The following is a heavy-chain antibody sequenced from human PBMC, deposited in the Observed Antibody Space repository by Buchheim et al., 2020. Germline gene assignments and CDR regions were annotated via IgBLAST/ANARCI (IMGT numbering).Heavy chain of an antibody. CDR2: ISYDGSNE. V-gene: IGHV3-30-3*01. CDR1: GFTFSLYS. J-gene: IGHJ4*02. CDR3: ARVAGFCRTTSCYFDY. D-gene: IGHD2-2*01. Sequence: QVQLVESGGGVVQPGTSLRLSCAASGFTFSLYSMYWVRQAPGKGLVWVAVISYDGSNEYYADSVKGRFTISRDNSKNTLYLQMNSLRAEDTAVYYCARVAGFCRTTSCYFDYWGQGTL.